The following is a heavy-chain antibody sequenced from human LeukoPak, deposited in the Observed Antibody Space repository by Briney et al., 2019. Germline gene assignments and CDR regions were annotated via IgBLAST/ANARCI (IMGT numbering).Heavy chain of an antibody. CDR2: ISYDGSNK. D-gene: IGHD3-9*01. Sequence: GGSLRLSCAASGFTFSSYGMHWVRQAPGKGLEWVAVISYDGSNKYYADSVKGRFTISRDNSKNTLYLQMNSLRAEDTAVYYCAKDRVLRYFDWLFDLDYWGQGTLVTVSS. CDR3: AKDRVLRYFDWLFDLDY. CDR1: GFTFSSYG. V-gene: IGHV3-30*18. J-gene: IGHJ4*02.